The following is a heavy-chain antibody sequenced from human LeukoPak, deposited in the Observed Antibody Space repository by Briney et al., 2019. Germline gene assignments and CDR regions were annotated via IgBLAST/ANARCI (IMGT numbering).Heavy chain of an antibody. CDR2: INPSGGST. V-gene: IGHV1-46*01. CDR1: GYTFTSYY. D-gene: IGHD6-19*01. Sequence: ASVKVSCKASGYTFTSYYVYWERQAPGQGLEWMGRINPSGGSTTYAQKFQGRVTMTRDTSTSTVYMELSSLRSEDTAVYYCARLGYSSGWYLDYWGQGTLVTVSS. J-gene: IGHJ4*02. CDR3: ARLGYSSGWYLDY.